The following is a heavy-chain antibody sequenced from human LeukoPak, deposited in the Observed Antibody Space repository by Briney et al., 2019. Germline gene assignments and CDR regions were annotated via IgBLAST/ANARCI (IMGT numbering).Heavy chain of an antibody. Sequence: SETLSLTCAVSGGSISSSSWWSWVRQPPGKGLEWIGEVYHSGSTYYNPSLKSRVTISVDTSKNQFSLKLSSVTAADTAVYYCAKDLNYYASGNVFDYWGQGILVTVSS. CDR2: VYHSGST. D-gene: IGHD3-10*01. J-gene: IGHJ4*02. CDR3: AKDLNYYASGNVFDY. V-gene: IGHV4-4*02. CDR1: GGSISSSSW.